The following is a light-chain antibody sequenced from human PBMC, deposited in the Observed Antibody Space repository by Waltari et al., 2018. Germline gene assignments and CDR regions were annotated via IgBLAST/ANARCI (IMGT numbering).Light chain of an antibody. CDR3: QQLTSYPPRVT. V-gene: IGKV1-9*01. CDR1: QGISSF. J-gene: IGKJ3*01. CDR2: AAS. Sequence: DIQLTQSPSFLSASVGDTVTITCRASQGISSFLAWYQQKSGKAPKLLIYAASTLQSGVPSRFSGSGSGTEFTLTITSLQPEDFATYYCQQLTSYPPRVTFGPGTKVDMK.